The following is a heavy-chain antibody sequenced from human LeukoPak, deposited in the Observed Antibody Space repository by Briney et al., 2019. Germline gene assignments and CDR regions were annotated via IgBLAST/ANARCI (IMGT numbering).Heavy chain of an antibody. V-gene: IGHV1-3*01. D-gene: IGHD1-26*01. Sequence: ASVKVSCKASGYTFTSYAMHWVRQAPGQRLEWMGWINAGNGNTKYSQKFQGRVTITRDTSASTAYMELSSLRSEDTAVYYCARAGPYSGSYFYFDYWGQGTLVTVSA. CDR3: ARAGPYSGSYFYFDY. CDR2: INAGNGNT. CDR1: GYTFTSYA. J-gene: IGHJ4*02.